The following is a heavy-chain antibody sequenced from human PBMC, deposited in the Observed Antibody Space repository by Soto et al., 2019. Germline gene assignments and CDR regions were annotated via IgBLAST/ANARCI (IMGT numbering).Heavy chain of an antibody. J-gene: IGHJ4*02. CDR3: AKGADSSGYYNFDY. Sequence: PGGSLRLSCSASGFSFSTYAMSWVRQAPGKGLELVAGISAAGDRTAYADSVKGRFTISRDNSKSTLYLQMNSLRAEDTAVYYCAKGADSSGYYNFDYWGQGTLVTVSS. CDR2: ISAAGDRT. CDR1: GFSFSTYA. V-gene: IGHV3-23*01. D-gene: IGHD3-22*01.